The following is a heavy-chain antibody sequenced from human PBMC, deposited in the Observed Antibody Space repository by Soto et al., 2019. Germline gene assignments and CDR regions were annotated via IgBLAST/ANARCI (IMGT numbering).Heavy chain of an antibody. V-gene: IGHV4-30-4*01. CDR1: GGSISSADYC. D-gene: IGHD3-3*01. CDR3: AREAMRDFWSRGLDV. CDR2: IYSSELT. J-gene: IGHJ6*02. Sequence: PSETLSLTCTVSGGSISSADYCWSWVRQPPGKGLEWIGSIYSSELTYYNPSLQSRVTISVDTSKKQFSLKLSSVTAADTAVYYCAREAMRDFWSRGLDVWGQGTTVTVSS.